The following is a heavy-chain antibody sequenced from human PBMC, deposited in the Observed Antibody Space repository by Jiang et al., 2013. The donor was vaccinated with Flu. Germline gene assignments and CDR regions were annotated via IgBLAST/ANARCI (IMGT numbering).Heavy chain of an antibody. J-gene: IGHJ5*02. D-gene: IGHD7-27*01. V-gene: IGHV5-51*01. Sequence: GAEVKKPGESLKISCKASGYSFTSYWIGWVRQMSGKGLEWMGIIYPGDSDTRYSPSFQGQVTMSVDKSIDTAYLQWSSLKASGTAMYYCARPHNRSHWGWFGPWGQGTLVTVSS. CDR3: ARPHNRSHWGWFGP. CDR1: GYSFTSYW. CDR2: IYPGDSDT.